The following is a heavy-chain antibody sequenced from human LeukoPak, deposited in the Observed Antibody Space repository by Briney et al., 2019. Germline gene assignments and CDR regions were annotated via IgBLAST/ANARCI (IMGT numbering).Heavy chain of an antibody. J-gene: IGHJ4*02. CDR1: GYTFTSYG. Sequence: ASVKVSCKASGYTFTSYGIRWVRQAPGQGLEWMGWISAYNGNTNYAQKLQGRVTMTTDTSTSTAYMELRSLRSDDTAVYYCARVGGWYCSSTSCSHFDYWGQGTLVTVSS. CDR2: ISAYNGNT. CDR3: ARVGGWYCSSTSCSHFDY. D-gene: IGHD2-2*01. V-gene: IGHV1-18*01.